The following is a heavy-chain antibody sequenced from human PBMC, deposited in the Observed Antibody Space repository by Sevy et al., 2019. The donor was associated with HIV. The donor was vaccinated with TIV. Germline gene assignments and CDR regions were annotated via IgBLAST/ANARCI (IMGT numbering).Heavy chain of an antibody. CDR2: ISSTSSYI. CDR3: ARDITDPPTCMGV. CDR1: GFTFNIYS. J-gene: IGHJ6*02. D-gene: IGHD1-20*01. Sequence: GGSLRLSCAASGFTFNIYSMNWVRQAPGKGLEWVSSISSTSSYIYYADSVKGRFTISRDNAKNSLYLQMNSLRAEDTAVYYCARDITDPPTCMGVWGQGTTVTVSS. V-gene: IGHV3-21*01.